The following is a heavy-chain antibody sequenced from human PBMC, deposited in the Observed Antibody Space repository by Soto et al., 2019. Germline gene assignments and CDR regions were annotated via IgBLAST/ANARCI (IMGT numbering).Heavy chain of an antibody. CDR1: GFTFSTYG. CDR3: ARGGGSGSSFVGYYYYTLDV. CDR2: IWYDGSNK. D-gene: IGHD1-26*01. V-gene: IGHV3-33*01. Sequence: QVQLVESGGGVVQPGRSLRLSCTASGFTFSTYGMHWVRQAPGKGLEWVTVIWYDGSNKYYADSVKGRFTISRDNSKNTLYLQMNSLRAVDTAVYYCARGGGSGSSFVGYYYYTLDVWGPGTTVTVSS. J-gene: IGHJ6*02.